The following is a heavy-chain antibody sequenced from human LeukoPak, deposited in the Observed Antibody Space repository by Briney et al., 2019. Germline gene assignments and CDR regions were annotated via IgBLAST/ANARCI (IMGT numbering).Heavy chain of an antibody. CDR1: GGSISSYY. J-gene: IGHJ4*02. CDR3: ARGAIEMEYYFDY. Sequence: SETLSLTCTVSGGSISSYYWTWIRQPPGKGLEWIGYIYYRGNTNYNPSLKSRVTISVDTSKNQFSLKLRSVTAADTAVYYCARGAIEMEYYFDYWGQRTLVTVSS. D-gene: IGHD5-24*01. CDR2: IYYRGNT. V-gene: IGHV4-59*01.